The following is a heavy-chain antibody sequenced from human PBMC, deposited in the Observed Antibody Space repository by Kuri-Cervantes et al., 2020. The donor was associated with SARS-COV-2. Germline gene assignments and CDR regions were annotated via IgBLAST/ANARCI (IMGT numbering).Heavy chain of an antibody. CDR3: ARGRPRPSIGPYGSGSYYTWYFDL. J-gene: IGHJ2*01. D-gene: IGHD3-10*01. Sequence: GSLRLSCAASGFTFSSYAMHWVRQAPGKGLEWVAVISYGGSNKYYADSVKGRFTISRDNSKNTLYLQMNSLRAEDTAVYYCARGRPRPSIGPYGSGSYYTWYFDLWGRGTLVTVSS. V-gene: IGHV3-30*04. CDR1: GFTFSSYA. CDR2: ISYGGSNK.